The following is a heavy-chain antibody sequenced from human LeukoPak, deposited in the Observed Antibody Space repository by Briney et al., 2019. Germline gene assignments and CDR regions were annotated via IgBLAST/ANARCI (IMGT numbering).Heavy chain of an antibody. CDR2: IYYSGST. J-gene: IGHJ4*02. D-gene: IGHD3-10*01. CDR3: ARHYGP. CDR1: DSSISDSGHY. Sequence: SEILSLTCTVPDSSISDSGHYWGWIRQPPGKGLEWIGSIYYSGSTYYDPSLKSRVTISVDTSKNQFSLKLNSVTATDTAVYYCARHYGPWGQGTLVTVSS. V-gene: IGHV4-39*01.